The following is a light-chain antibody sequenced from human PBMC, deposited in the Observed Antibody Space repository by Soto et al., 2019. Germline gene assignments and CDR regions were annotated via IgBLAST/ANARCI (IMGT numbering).Light chain of an antibody. V-gene: IGKV3-15*01. CDR3: QQYNNWPPVA. J-gene: IGKJ1*01. CDR1: QSVSSN. CDR2: GAS. Sequence: EIVMTQSPATLSVSPGERATLSCRASQSVSSNLAWYRQKPGQAPRLLIYGASTRATGIPARSSGSGSGTEFTLTISSLQPEDCAVYYCQQYNNWPPVAFGQGTKVEIK.